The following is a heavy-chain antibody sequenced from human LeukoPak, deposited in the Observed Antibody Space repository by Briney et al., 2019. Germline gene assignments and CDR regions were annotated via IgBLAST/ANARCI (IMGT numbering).Heavy chain of an antibody. V-gene: IGHV3-23*01. Sequence: PGGSLRLSCAASGFTFSSYAMSWVRQAPGKGLEWVSAISGSGGSTYYADSVKGRFTISRDNSKNKLYLQMNSLRAEDTAVYYCAKSRGYYYDSSGPWGNAFDIWGQGTMVTVSS. CDR3: AKSRGYYYDSSGPWGNAFDI. D-gene: IGHD3-22*01. CDR1: GFTFSSYA. CDR2: ISGSGGST. J-gene: IGHJ3*02.